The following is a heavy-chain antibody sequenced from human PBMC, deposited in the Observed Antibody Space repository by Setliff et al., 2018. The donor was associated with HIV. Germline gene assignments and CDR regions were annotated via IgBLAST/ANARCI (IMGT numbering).Heavy chain of an antibody. D-gene: IGHD2-2*01. CDR2: IRSKNYGGAP. V-gene: IGHV3-49*04. Sequence: SLRLSCTSSGFNFGEYLISWGRQAPGKGLEWVGFIRSKNYGGAPEYAASVKGRFTISRDDAQSIAYLQMNSLEIEDTALYYCSRGPHRYCSKTNCMYDYWGQGTLVTVSS. CDR3: SRGPHRYCSKTNCMYDY. J-gene: IGHJ4*02. CDR1: GFNFGEYL.